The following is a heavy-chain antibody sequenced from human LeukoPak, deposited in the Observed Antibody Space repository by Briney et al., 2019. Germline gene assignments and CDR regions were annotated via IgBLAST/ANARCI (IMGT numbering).Heavy chain of an antibody. V-gene: IGHV3-9*01. Sequence: GGSLRLSCAASGFTFDDYAMHWVRQAPGKGLEWVSGINWNSGSIGYADSVKGRFTISRDNAKNSLYLQMNSLRAEDTALYYCAKDLSSGWYGDAFDIWGQGTMVTVSS. CDR1: GFTFDDYA. D-gene: IGHD6-19*01. J-gene: IGHJ3*02. CDR3: AKDLSSGWYGDAFDI. CDR2: INWNSGSI.